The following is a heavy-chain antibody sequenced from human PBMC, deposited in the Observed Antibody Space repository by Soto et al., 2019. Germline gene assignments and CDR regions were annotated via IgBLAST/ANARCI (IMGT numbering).Heavy chain of an antibody. CDR1: GGSISSSNW. Sequence: QVQLQESGPGLVKPSGTLSLTCAVSGGSISSSNWWSWVRQPPGKGLEWIGEIYHSGSTNYNPSLKSRVTISVDKSKNQFSLKLSSVTAADTAVYYCARASGYYDSSGYQSDFDYWGQGTLVTVSS. V-gene: IGHV4-4*02. D-gene: IGHD3-22*01. J-gene: IGHJ4*02. CDR3: ARASGYYDSSGYQSDFDY. CDR2: IYHSGST.